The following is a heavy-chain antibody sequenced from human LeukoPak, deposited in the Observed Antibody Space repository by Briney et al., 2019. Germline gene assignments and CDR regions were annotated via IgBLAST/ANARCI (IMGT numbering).Heavy chain of an antibody. V-gene: IGHV4-38-2*02. CDR1: GYSISSGYY. CDR2: IYHSGST. D-gene: IGHD6-13*01. J-gene: IGHJ4*02. CDR3: ARDWAAAGSSFDY. Sequence: SETLSLTCTVSGYSISSGYYWGWIRQPPGKGLEWIGSIYHSGSTYYNPSLKSRVTISVDTSKNQFSLKLSSVIAADTAVYYCARDWAAAGSSFDYWGQGTLVTVSS.